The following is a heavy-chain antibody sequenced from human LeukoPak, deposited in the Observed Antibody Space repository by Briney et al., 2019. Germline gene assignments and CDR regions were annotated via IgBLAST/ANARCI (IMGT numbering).Heavy chain of an antibody. D-gene: IGHD2-2*01. CDR2: IKQDGSQK. Sequence: GGSLRLSCATSGFTFSNYWMWWVRQAPGKGLEWVANIKQDGSQKYYVDSAKGRFTISRDNVKNSLDLQMNSLRVEDTAVYYCARDGLPPAIDHWGKGTLVTVSS. V-gene: IGHV3-7*01. CDR1: GFTFSNYW. CDR3: ARDGLPPAIDH. J-gene: IGHJ4*02.